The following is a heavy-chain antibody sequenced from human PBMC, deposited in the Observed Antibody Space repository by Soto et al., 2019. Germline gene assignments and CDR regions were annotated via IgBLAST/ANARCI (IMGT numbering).Heavy chain of an antibody. D-gene: IGHD1-1*01. Sequence: GGSLRLPCAASRFTFTAYAMHWVRQAPGKGLEWVAVISYDGSNKYYADSAKGRFTISRDNSNNTLHLRMSSLRDEDTAVYYCARNLRINNQDRPRLGLDSWGLGTLVTVSS. J-gene: IGHJ5*01. CDR3: ARNLRINNQDRPRLGLDS. CDR1: RFTFTAYA. V-gene: IGHV3-30*04. CDR2: ISYDGSNK.